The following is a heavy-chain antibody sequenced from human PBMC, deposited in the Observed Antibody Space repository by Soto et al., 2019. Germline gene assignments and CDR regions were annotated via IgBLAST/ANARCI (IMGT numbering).Heavy chain of an antibody. J-gene: IGHJ4*02. V-gene: IGHV3-11*06. CDR1: GFTFSDYY. CDR2: ISSSSSYT. D-gene: IGHD6-19*01. Sequence: GSLRLSCAASGFTFSDYYMSWIRQAPGKGLEWVSYISSSSSYTNYADSVKGRFTISRDNAKNSLYLQMNSLRAEDTAVYYCARDEDSSGWVPLFDYWGQGTLVTVSS. CDR3: ARDEDSSGWVPLFDY.